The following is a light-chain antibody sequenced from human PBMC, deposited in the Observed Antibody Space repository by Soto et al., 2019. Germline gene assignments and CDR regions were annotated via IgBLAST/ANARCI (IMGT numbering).Light chain of an antibody. CDR2: EVS. J-gene: IGLJ1*01. CDR3: SSYTSSSTT. Sequence: QSVLTQPASVSGSPGQSITISCTGNSSDVGGYNYVSWYQQHPGKAPKLMIYEVSNRPSGVSNRFSGSKSGNTASLTISGLQAEDEADYYCSSYTSSSTTFGTGTKLTVL. CDR1: SSDVGGYNY. V-gene: IGLV2-14*01.